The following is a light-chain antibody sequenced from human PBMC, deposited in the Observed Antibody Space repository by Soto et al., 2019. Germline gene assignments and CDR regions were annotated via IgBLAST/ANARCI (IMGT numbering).Light chain of an antibody. CDR3: QQYGSSPPT. CDR2: GAS. CDR1: QSVTNNY. J-gene: IGKJ1*01. V-gene: IGKV3-20*01. Sequence: EIVLTQSPGTLSLSPGERVTLSCRASQSVTNNYLAWYQRKPGQAPRLLIYGASSRATDIPNRFSGSGSGADFTLTITRLEPEDFAVYFCQQYGSSPPTFGQGTKVEVK.